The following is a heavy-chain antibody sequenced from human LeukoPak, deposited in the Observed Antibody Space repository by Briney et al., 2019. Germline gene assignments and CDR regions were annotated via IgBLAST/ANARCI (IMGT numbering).Heavy chain of an antibody. CDR3: ARELSLSH. CDR2: ISSTGSVI. D-gene: IGHD2/OR15-2a*01. J-gene: IGHJ4*02. CDR1: GFTFSSYS. Sequence: PGGSLRLSCAASGFTFSSYSMNWVRQAPGKGLEWVSYISSTGSVIYYADSVRGRFTISRDNAKNSLYLQMNSLRAEDTAVYYCARELSLSHWGQGTPVTVSS. V-gene: IGHV3-48*01.